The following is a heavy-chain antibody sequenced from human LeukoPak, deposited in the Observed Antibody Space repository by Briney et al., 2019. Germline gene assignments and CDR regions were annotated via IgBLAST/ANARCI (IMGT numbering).Heavy chain of an antibody. CDR1: GYTFTTYD. CDR3: ARVGTGTRSFDY. J-gene: IGHJ4*02. Sequence: ASVKVSCKTSGYTFTTYDINWVRQAPGQGLECMGRISAYNGYTNYGQKLQGRVTMTTDTSTSTAYMELRSLRSDDTAVYYCARVGTGTRSFDYWGQGTLVTVSS. D-gene: IGHD1/OR15-1a*01. CDR2: ISAYNGYT. V-gene: IGHV1-18*01.